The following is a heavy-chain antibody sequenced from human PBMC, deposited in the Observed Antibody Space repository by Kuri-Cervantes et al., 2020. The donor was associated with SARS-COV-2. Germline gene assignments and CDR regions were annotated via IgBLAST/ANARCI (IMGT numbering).Heavy chain of an antibody. V-gene: IGHV3-30*03. CDR3: ARDGGKGHGPGLYYWYFNL. D-gene: IGHD2-15*01. J-gene: IGHJ2*01. CDR1: VFTFSNYG. Sequence: GESLKISCAASVFTFSNYGVHWVRQAPGKGLEWVAVISYDGGNEYYADSVKGRFTISRDNSKNTLYLQMNSLRPEDTAVYYCARDGGKGHGPGLYYWYFNLWGRGTLVTVSS. CDR2: ISYDGGNE.